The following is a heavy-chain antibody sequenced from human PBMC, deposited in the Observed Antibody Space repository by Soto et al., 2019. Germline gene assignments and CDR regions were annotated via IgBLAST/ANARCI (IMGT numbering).Heavy chain of an antibody. V-gene: IGHV3-9*01. CDR2: ISWNSGSI. D-gene: IGHD3-22*01. J-gene: IGHJ4*02. Sequence: GGSLRLSCAASGFTFEDYAIHWVRQAPGKGLEWVSGISWNSGSIGYADSVKGRFTISRDNAKNSLYLQMNSLRVEDTALYYCAKGPYYYDSSGYYTFDYWGQGTLVTVSS. CDR3: AKGPYYYDSSGYYTFDY. CDR1: GFTFEDYA.